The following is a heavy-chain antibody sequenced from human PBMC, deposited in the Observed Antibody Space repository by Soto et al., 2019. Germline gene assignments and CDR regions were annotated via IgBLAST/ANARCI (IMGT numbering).Heavy chain of an antibody. CDR3: AREGFDFWSGYYTHYFDY. J-gene: IGHJ4*02. CDR2: IYYSGST. V-gene: IGHV4-61*08. Sequence: SETLSLTCTVSGGSVSSGGYYWSWIRQPPGKGLEWIGYIYYSGSTNYNPSLKSRVTISVDTSKNQFSLKLSSVTAADTAVYYCAREGFDFWSGYYTHYFDYWGQGTLVTVSS. CDR1: GGSVSSGGYY. D-gene: IGHD3-3*01.